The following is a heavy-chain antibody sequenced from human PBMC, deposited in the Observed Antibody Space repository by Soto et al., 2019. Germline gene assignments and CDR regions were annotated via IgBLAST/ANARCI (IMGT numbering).Heavy chain of an antibody. J-gene: IGHJ4*02. CDR2: IWYDGSNK. V-gene: IGHV3-33*01. Sequence: PGGSLRLSCAASGFTFSSYGMHWVRQAPGKGLEWVAVIWYDGSNKYYADSVKGRFTISRDNSKNTLYLQMNSLRAEDTAVYYCAREYDFWSGSPPHFDYWGQGT. CDR3: AREYDFWSGSPPHFDY. D-gene: IGHD3-3*01. CDR1: GFTFSSYG.